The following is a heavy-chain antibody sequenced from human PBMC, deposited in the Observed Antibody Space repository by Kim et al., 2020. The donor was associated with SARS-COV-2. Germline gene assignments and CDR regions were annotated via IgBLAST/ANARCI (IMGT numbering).Heavy chain of an antibody. D-gene: IGHD3-10*01. CDR3: ARDEGPTSGTRIDY. Sequence: AEYVKGRFTISRDNAKNSLYLQMNSLRADDTAVYYCARDEGPTSGTRIDYWGQGTPVTVSS. V-gene: IGHV3-11*06. J-gene: IGHJ4*02.